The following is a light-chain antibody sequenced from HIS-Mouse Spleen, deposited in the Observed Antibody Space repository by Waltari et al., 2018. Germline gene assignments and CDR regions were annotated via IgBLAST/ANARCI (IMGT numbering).Light chain of an antibody. CDR1: ALPKKY. J-gene: IGLJ2*01. CDR3: YSTDSSGNHRV. CDR2: EES. Sequence: SYELTQPPSVSVSPGQTARITCSGDALPKKYAYWYQQKSGQAPVLVLYEESKRPSGVPGRFSGSSSGTMATLTISGAQVEDEADYYCYSTDSSGNHRVFGGGTKLTVL. V-gene: IGLV3-10*01.